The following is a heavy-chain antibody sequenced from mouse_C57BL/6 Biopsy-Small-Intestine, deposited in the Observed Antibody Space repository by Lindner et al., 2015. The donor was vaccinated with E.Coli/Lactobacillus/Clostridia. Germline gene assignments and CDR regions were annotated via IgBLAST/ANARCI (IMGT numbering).Heavy chain of an antibody. CDR1: GFTFSDCG. CDR3: TRPEGNWFAN. Sequence: EVQLQESGGGLVKPGGSLKLSCAASGFTFSDCGMHWVHQAPEKGLEWVAYISSGSSTIYYADTMEGRFTISRDNAKNTLFLQMTSLRSEDTAMYYCTRPEGNWFANWGQGTLVTVSA. D-gene: IGHD2-1*01. CDR2: ISSGSSTI. V-gene: IGHV5-17*01. J-gene: IGHJ3*01.